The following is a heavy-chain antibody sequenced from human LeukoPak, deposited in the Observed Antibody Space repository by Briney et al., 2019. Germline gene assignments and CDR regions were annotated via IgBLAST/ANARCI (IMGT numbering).Heavy chain of an antibody. J-gene: IGHJ4*02. CDR1: CGSISSYY. Sequence: SETLSLTCTVSCGSISSYYWSWIRQPPGEGLEWIGYIYYSGSTNYNPSLKSRVTISVDTSKNQFSLKLSSVTAADTAVYYCASSIAAAGLDYWGQGTLVTVSS. CDR2: IYYSGST. V-gene: IGHV4-59*01. CDR3: ASSIAAAGLDY. D-gene: IGHD6-13*01.